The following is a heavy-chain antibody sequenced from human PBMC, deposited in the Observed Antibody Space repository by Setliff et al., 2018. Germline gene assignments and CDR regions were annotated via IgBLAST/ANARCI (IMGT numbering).Heavy chain of an antibody. CDR2: IYHSGST. J-gene: IGHJ5*02. CDR3: ARHRAEDYYGSGTIIWGWFDP. CDR1: GYSISSGYY. D-gene: IGHD3-10*01. V-gene: IGHV4-38-2*01. Sequence: SETLSLTCAVSGYSISSGYYWGWIRQPPGKGLEWIGSIYHSGSTYYNPSLKSRVTISVDTSKNQFSLKLSSVTAADTAVYYCARHRAEDYYGSGTIIWGWFDPWGQGIRVTVPQ.